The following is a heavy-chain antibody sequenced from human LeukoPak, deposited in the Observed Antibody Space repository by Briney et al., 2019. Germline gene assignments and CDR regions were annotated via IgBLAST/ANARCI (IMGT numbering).Heavy chain of an antibody. CDR2: ISAYNGNK. CDR1: GYTFTSYG. V-gene: IGHV1-18*01. CDR3: ARDRVVGARYFDY. Sequence: ASVKVSFKASGYTFTSYGISWVRQAPGQGLEGMGWISAYNGNKNYTQKLQGRVTMTTDTSTSTAYMELRSLRSDDTAVYYCARDRVVGARYFDYWRQGTLVTVSS. J-gene: IGHJ4*02. D-gene: IGHD1-26*01.